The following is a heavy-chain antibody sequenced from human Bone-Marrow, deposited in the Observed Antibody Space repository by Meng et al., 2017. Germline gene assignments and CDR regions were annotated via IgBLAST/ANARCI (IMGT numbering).Heavy chain of an antibody. CDR2: IKSKPDGETI. CDR1: GFTFSNAY. V-gene: IGHV3-15*01. Sequence: KLVVSWGGLAKLGASLRLSCEASGFTFSNAYMTWVRQVPGRRREWVCRIKSKPDGETIDYAAPVKGRFTISRDDSKNTVYLQMNSLKTEDTAVYYCSGHIDYWGQGTLVTVSS. D-gene: IGHD5-12*01. CDR3: SGHIDY. J-gene: IGHJ4*02.